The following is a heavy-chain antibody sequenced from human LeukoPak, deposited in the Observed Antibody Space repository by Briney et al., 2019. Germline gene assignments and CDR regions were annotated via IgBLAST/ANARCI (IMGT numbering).Heavy chain of an antibody. Sequence: PSETLSLTCTVSGGSISSNSYYWGWLRQPPGKGLEWIGTIYYSGSTYYNPSLKRRVTISVHTSKNQFSLKLSSVTAPDTAVYYCARRDCTSPTCYAASYYFDYWGQGTLVTVSS. D-gene: IGHD2-2*01. J-gene: IGHJ4*02. CDR3: ARRDCTSPTCYAASYYFDY. CDR1: GGSISSNSYY. CDR2: IYYSGST. V-gene: IGHV4-39*01.